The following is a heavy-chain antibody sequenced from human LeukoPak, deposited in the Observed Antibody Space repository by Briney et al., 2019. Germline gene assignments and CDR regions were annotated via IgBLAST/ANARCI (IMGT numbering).Heavy chain of an antibody. CDR1: GFTFSSYD. Sequence: PGGSLRLSCAASGFTFSSYDMHWVRQATGKGLEWVSAIGTAGDTYYPGSVKGRFTISRENAKNSLYLQMNSLRAGDTAVYYCARDGVSGAFDIWGQGTMVTVSS. V-gene: IGHV3-13*01. CDR2: IGTAGDT. CDR3: ARDGVSGAFDI. J-gene: IGHJ3*02. D-gene: IGHD2-8*01.